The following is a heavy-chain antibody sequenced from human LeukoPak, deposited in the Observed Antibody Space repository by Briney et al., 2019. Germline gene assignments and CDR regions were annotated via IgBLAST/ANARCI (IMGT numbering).Heavy chain of an antibody. J-gene: IGHJ4*02. D-gene: IGHD3-3*01. Sequence: SVKVSCKTSGDTFSSYGLNWVRQAPGQGFEWMGGLIPAVGTPKYAQKFQGRVTITADKFTSTGYMELSSLRSEDTAVYYCARENYDFLSGYYQGPIDHWGQGTLVTVSS. CDR3: ARENYDFLSGYYQGPIDH. V-gene: IGHV1-69*06. CDR2: LIPAVGTP. CDR1: GDTFSSYG.